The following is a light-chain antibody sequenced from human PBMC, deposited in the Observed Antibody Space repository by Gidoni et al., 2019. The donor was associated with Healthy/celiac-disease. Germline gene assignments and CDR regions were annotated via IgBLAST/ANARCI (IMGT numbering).Light chain of an antibody. CDR3: MQALQTPLT. CDR1: QSLLHSNGYNY. Sequence: DIVMTHSPLSLPVTPGEPASISCRSSQSLLHSNGYNYLDWYLQKPGQSPQLLIYLGSNQASGVPDRFSGSGSGTDFTLKISRVEAEDVGVYYCMQALQTPLTFGPGTKVDIK. CDR2: LGS. J-gene: IGKJ3*01. V-gene: IGKV2-28*01.